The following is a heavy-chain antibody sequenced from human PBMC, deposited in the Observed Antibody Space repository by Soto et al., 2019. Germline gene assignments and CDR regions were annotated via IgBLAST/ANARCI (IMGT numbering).Heavy chain of an antibody. V-gene: IGHV3-66*01. Sequence: EVQLLESGGGLVQPGESLRLSCAASGFTVSSNYMSWVRQAPGKGLVWVSLIYSGGTTDYAASVKGRFTISRDNSKNTLYLKMNSLRAEDKAVYYCAARNIVAPYWGQGTLVTVSS. CDR3: AARNIVAPY. D-gene: IGHD5-12*01. CDR1: GFTVSSNY. CDR2: IYSGGTT. J-gene: IGHJ4*02.